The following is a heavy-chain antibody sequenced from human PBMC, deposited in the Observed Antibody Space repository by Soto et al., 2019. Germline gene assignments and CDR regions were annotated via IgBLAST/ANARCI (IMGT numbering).Heavy chain of an antibody. CDR2: IYYSGST. V-gene: IGHV4-31*03. Sequence: SETLSLTCTVSGGSISSGGYYWSWIRQHPGKGLEWIGYIYYSGSTYYNPSLKSRVAISVDTSKNQFSLKLSSVTAADTAVYNCGRPTIGITMKVVDGGREGWGQ. CDR3: GRPTIGITMKVVDGGREG. CDR1: GGSISSGGYY. D-gene: IGHD3-22*01. J-gene: IGHJ1*01.